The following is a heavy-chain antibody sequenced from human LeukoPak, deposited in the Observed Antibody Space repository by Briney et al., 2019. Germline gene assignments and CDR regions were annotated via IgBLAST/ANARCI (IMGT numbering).Heavy chain of an antibody. CDR3: ARRPYYDILTGYQYYFDY. V-gene: IGHV5-51*01. J-gene: IGHJ4*02. Sequence: GESLKISCKGSGYSFTSYWIGWVRQMPGKGLEWMGIIYPGDSDTRYSPSFQGQVTISADKSISTAYLQWSSLKASDTAMYCCARRPYYDILTGYQYYFDYWGQGTLVTVSS. CDR1: GYSFTSYW. CDR2: IYPGDSDT. D-gene: IGHD3-9*01.